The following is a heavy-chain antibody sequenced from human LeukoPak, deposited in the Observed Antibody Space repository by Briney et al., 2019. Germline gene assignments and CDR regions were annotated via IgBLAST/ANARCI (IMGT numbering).Heavy chain of an antibody. CDR2: ITSSSSAK. CDR1: GGSTSTTGYY. Sequence: PSETLSLTCTVSGGSTSTTGYYWAWIRQPPGKGLEWVSYITSSSSAKYYADSVKGRFTISRDNAENSLYLQMNSLRAEDTAVYYCTRDQEGSDYWGQGTLVIVSS. J-gene: IGHJ4*02. V-gene: IGHV3-48*01. CDR3: TRDQEGSDY.